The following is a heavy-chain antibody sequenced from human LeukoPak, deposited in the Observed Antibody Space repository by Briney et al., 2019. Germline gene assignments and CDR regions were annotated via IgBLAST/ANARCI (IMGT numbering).Heavy chain of an antibody. J-gene: IGHJ4*02. Sequence: GASVKVSCKASGYTFTSYDINWVRQATGQGLEWMGWMNPNSGNTGYAQKFQGRVTMTRNTSISTAYMELSSLRSEGTAVYYCARGSGGYYDFWSGYSKTYYFDYWGQGTLVTVSS. CDR1: GYTFTSYD. CDR2: MNPNSGNT. CDR3: ARGSGGYYDFWSGYSKTYYFDY. D-gene: IGHD3-3*01. V-gene: IGHV1-8*01.